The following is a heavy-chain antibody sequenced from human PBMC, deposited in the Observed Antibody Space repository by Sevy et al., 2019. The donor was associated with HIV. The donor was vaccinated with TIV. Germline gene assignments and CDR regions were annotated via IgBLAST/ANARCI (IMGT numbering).Heavy chain of an antibody. J-gene: IGHJ6*02. Sequence: GGSLRLSCAVSGFTFRSYWMSWVRQAPGKGLEWVAHIKVDGSEQYHVDSVKGRFTISRDNAKNSLFLQMNSLRVEDTAVYYCARDCSSTSCLWGLDVWGQGTAVTVSS. CDR1: GFTFRSYW. D-gene: IGHD2-2*01. V-gene: IGHV3-7*03. CDR2: IKVDGSEQ. CDR3: ARDCSSTSCLWGLDV.